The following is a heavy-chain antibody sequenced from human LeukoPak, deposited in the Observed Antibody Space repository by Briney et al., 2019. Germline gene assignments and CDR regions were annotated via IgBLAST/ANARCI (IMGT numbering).Heavy chain of an antibody. J-gene: IGHJ4*02. V-gene: IGHV4-4*02. CDR2: ISLRGLT. D-gene: IGHD1-26*01. CDR1: GGSISGTNW. CDR3: SRESGPFSPFGF. Sequence: SETLSLTCGVSGGSISGTNWWSWVRQPPGQGLEWIGEISLRGLTNYNPSLRSRLTMSLDESKNQASLNLTSVTAADTAVYYCSRESGPFSPFGFWGQGTLVSV.